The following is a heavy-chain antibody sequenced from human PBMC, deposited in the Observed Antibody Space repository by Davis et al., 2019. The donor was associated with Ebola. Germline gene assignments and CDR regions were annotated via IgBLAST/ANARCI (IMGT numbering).Heavy chain of an antibody. CDR2: IYYSGST. D-gene: IGHD5-24*01. Sequence: SETLSLTCTVSGGSISSYYWSWIRQPPGKGLEWIGYIYYSGSTYYNPSLKSRVTISVDTSKNQFSLKLSSVTAADTAVYYCSRDLKSYYYGMDVWGQGTTVIVSS. CDR3: SRDLKSYYYGMDV. J-gene: IGHJ6*02. CDR1: GGSISSYY. V-gene: IGHV4-59*06.